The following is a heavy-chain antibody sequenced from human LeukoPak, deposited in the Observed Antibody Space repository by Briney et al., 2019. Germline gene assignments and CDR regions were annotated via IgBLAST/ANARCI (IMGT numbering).Heavy chain of an antibody. D-gene: IGHD7-27*01. CDR1: GYTFSSYG. CDR2: ISAYSGNT. CDR3: ARAEKPNWGNYYYYCMDV. V-gene: IGHV1-18*01. Sequence: ASVKVSCKAAGYTFSSYGISWVRQAPGQGLEWMGWISAYSGNTHYAQKFQGRVTMTTDTSTTTAYMELRGLRSDDTAVYYCARAEKPNWGNYYYYCMDVWGKGTTVTVSS. J-gene: IGHJ6*03.